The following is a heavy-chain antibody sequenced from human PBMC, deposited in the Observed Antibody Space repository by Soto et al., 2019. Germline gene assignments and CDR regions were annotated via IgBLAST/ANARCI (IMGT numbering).Heavy chain of an antibody. CDR3: ARHVGWFGELLLGFSWFDP. V-gene: IGHV4-39*01. CDR1: GGSISSSSYY. J-gene: IGHJ5*02. D-gene: IGHD3-10*01. CDR2: IYYSGST. Sequence: SETLSLTCTVSGGSISSSSYYWGWIRQPPGKGLEWIGSIYYSGSTYYNPSLKSRVTISVDTSKNQSSLKLSSVTAADTAVYYCARHVGWFGELLLGFSWFDPWGQGTLVTVSS.